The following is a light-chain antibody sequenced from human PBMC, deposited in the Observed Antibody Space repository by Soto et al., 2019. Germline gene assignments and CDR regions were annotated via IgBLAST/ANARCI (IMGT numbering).Light chain of an antibody. CDR1: QSVRSN. CDR3: QQYDDRPAWR. CDR2: GVA. Sequence: EIAMTQSPATLSVSPGERATLSCSASQSVRSNLAWNQQKPCQAPRLLIYGVATRATGIPVRFSGIRAEIDFHLTMSRLLSEDSAVYRGQQYDDRPAWRFGGATNVEVK. V-gene: IGKV3-15*01. J-gene: IGKJ1*01.